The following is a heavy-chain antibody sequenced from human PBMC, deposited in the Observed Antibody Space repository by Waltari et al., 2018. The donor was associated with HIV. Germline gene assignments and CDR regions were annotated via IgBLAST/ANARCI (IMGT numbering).Heavy chain of an antibody. CDR1: GGSFNDYY. V-gene: IGHV4-34*01. Sequence: QVQLQQWGAGLLKPSETLSLTCAVYGGSFNDYYWNWVRQPPGKGLEWIGEIKHGALTNYNPSLNGRVTISADTSKHQFSLKSTSVTAADTAVYYCTRGYDRVPADYWGQGTLVTVST. D-gene: IGHD2-8*01. CDR2: IKHGALT. J-gene: IGHJ4*02. CDR3: TRGYDRVPADY.